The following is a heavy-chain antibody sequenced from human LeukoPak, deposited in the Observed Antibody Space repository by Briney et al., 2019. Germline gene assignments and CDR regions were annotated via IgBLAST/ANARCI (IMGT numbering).Heavy chain of an antibody. CDR3: ARDYYDSSGYYEGYYYYGMDV. V-gene: IGHV3-11*01. Sequence: GGSLRLSCAASGFTFSDYYMSWIRQAPGKGLGWVSYISSSGSTIYYADSVKGRFTISRDNAKNSLYLQMNSLRAEDTAVYYCARDYYDSSGYYEGYYYYGMDVWGQGTTVTVSS. CDR2: ISSSGSTI. CDR1: GFTFSDYY. D-gene: IGHD3-22*01. J-gene: IGHJ6*02.